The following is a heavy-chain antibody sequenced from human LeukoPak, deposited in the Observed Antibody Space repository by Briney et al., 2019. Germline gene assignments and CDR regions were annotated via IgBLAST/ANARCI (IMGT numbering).Heavy chain of an antibody. CDR1: GFTFSSYE. J-gene: IGHJ6*02. Sequence: PGGSLRLSCAASGFTFSSYEMNWVRQAPGKGLEWVSYISSSGSTIYYADSVKGRFTISRDNAKNSLYLQMNSLRAEDTAVYYCARDSYYDFWSGYPYYYYGMDVWGQGTTVTVSS. CDR3: ARDSYYDFWSGYPYYYYGMDV. D-gene: IGHD3-3*01. V-gene: IGHV3-48*03. CDR2: ISSSGSTI.